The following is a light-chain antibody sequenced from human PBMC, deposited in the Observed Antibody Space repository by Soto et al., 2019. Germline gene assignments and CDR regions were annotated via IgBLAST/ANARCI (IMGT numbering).Light chain of an antibody. CDR1: SSDFGGYDL. CDR2: DVS. CDR3: SSYTGSSTWV. V-gene: IGLV2-14*01. J-gene: IGLJ3*02. Sequence: QPVLTQPASVSGSPGQSIPISCTGTSSDFGGYDLVSWFQQHPGKAPKLIIYDVSNRPSGVSYRFSGSKSGNTASLTISGLQAEDEADYYCSSYTGSSTWVFGGGTKLTVL.